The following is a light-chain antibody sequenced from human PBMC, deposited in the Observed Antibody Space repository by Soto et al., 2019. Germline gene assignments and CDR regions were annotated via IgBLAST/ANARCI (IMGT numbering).Light chain of an antibody. V-gene: IGLV2-14*01. CDR2: EVS. Sequence: QSVLTQPASVSGSPGQSITICCTGTSSDDGGYNYVSWYQQHPGKAPKLMIYEVSNRPSGVSNRFSGSKSGNTASLTISVLEAEDESDYYCSSCSSRSIIYVFPYGTKSTV. CDR1: SSDDGGYNY. J-gene: IGLJ1*01. CDR3: SSCSSRSIIYV.